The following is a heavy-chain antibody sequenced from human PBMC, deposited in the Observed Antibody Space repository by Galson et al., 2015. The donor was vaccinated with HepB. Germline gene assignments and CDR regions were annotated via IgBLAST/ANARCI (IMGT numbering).Heavy chain of an antibody. Sequence: SLRLSCAASGLTFSNYWMNWVRQAPVKGLEWVANIKEDGSEKYYVDSVKGRFTISRDNAKNSLYLQMNSLRAEDTAVYYCARHSYDSSGYDLLFDFWGQGALVTVSS. CDR1: GLTFSNYW. CDR2: IKEDGSEK. V-gene: IGHV3-7*03. CDR3: ARHSYDSSGYDLLFDF. D-gene: IGHD3-22*01. J-gene: IGHJ4*02.